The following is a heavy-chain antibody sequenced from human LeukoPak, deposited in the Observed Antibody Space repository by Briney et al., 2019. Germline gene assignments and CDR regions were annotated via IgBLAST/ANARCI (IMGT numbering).Heavy chain of an antibody. CDR3: AKDATAVVGTVYMDV. CDR1: GLTFSNYE. J-gene: IGHJ6*03. D-gene: IGHD6-13*01. CDR2: ISNIGDII. Sequence: GGSLRLSCAASGLTFSNYEMNWVRQAPRKGLEWLSHISNIGDIINYADSVEGRFTISRDNAKNSLYLQMNSLRAEDTAVYYCAKDATAVVGTVYMDVWGKGTTVTISS. V-gene: IGHV3-48*03.